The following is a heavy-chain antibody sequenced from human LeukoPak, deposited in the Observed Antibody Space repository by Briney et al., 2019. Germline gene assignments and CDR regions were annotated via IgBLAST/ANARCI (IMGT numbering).Heavy chain of an antibody. D-gene: IGHD4-17*01. Sequence: GGSLSLSCSLAGVTLCADAIHGVRQAPDRGLESVADISSNGINTNYADSVKGRFTISRDNSKNTLYLQMRTLRAEDTAVYYCAKDGADYDHNGWFDPWGQGTLVTVSS. CDR1: GVTLCADA. CDR3: AKDGADYDHNGWFDP. V-gene: IGHV3-64D*09. J-gene: IGHJ5*02. CDR2: ISSNGINT.